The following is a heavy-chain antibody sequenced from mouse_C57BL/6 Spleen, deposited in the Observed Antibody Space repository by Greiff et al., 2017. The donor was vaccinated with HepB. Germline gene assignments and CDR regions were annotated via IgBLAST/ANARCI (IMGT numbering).Heavy chain of an antibody. D-gene: IGHD2-2*01. CDR2: IYPRSGNT. J-gene: IGHJ4*01. CDR1: GYTFTSYG. V-gene: IGHV1-81*01. CDR3: ARSTMVTPYAMDY. Sequence: VQLQQSGAELARPGASVKLSCKASGYTFTSYGISWVKQRTGQGLEWIGEIYPRSGNTYYNEKFKGKATLTADKSSSTAYMGLRSLTSEDSAVYFCARSTMVTPYAMDYWGQGTSVTVSS.